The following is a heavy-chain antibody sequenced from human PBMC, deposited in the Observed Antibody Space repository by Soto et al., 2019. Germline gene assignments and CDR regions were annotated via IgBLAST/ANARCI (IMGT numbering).Heavy chain of an antibody. Sequence: TLSLTPTRSGGYHSSYHWRRVRQPPGKGLEWIGYIYYSGSTNYNPSLKSRVTISVDTSKNQFSLKLSSVTAADTAVYYCARRYGGNFDYWGQGTLVTVSS. CDR1: GGYHSSYH. CDR2: IYYSGST. CDR3: ARRYGGNFDY. V-gene: IGHV4-59*01. J-gene: IGHJ4*02. D-gene: IGHD3-16*01.